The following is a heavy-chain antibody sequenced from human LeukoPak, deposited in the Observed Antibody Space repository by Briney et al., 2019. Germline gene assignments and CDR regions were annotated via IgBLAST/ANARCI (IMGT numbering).Heavy chain of an antibody. CDR1: RYTFISHY. D-gene: IGHD3-22*01. V-gene: IGHV1-2*02. J-gene: IGHJ3*02. Sequence: ASVTVSCKASRYTFISHYMHWVRQAPGQGLEWMGWINPNSGGTKYAQMFQGRVTMTRDTSIITAYMELSRLRSDDTAVYYCARDYYDSSGFGAFDIWGQGTMVTVSS. CDR3: ARDYYDSSGFGAFDI. CDR2: INPNSGGT.